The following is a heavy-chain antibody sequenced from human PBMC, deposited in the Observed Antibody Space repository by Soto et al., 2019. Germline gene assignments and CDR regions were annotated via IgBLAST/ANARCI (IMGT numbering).Heavy chain of an antibody. CDR1: GGTFSSYT. Sequence: QVQLVQSGAEVKKPGSSVKVSCKASGGTFSSYTISWVRQAPGQGLEWMGRIIPILGIANYAQKFQGRVTITADKATSTAYMELSSLRSEDTAVYYCARDRAGGSMDIWCQGTMVTVSS. V-gene: IGHV1-69*08. J-gene: IGHJ3*02. D-gene: IGHD2-15*01. CDR2: IIPILGIA. CDR3: ARDRAGGSMDI.